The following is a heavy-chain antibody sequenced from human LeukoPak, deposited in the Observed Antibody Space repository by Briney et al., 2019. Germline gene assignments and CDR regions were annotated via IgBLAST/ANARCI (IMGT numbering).Heavy chain of an antibody. D-gene: IGHD2-15*01. CDR2: ISYDGSNK. J-gene: IGHJ4*02. CDR1: GFTFSSYG. V-gene: IGHV3-30*03. CDR3: ARDEAVVGALHWGIFDY. Sequence: HPGGSLRLSCAASGFTFSSYGMHWVRQAPGKGLEWVAVISYDGSNKYYADSVKGRFTISRDNAKNSLYLQMTGLRAEDTAVYYCARDEAVVGALHWGIFDYWGQGTLVTVSS.